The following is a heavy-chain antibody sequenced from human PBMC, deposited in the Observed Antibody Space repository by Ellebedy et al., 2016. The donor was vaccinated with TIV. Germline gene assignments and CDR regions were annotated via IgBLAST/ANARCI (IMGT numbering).Heavy chain of an antibody. Sequence: MPSETLSPTCTVSSGSITGTYWSWIRQPPGKGLEWIGLIFPTGDTNYSPSLKSRVAISLDTSKNQFSLKLTTVTEADTAVYYCARGGDSSKYFDYWGRGTLVTVSS. CDR1: SGSITGTY. D-gene: IGHD3-3*01. CDR3: ARGGDSSKYFDY. J-gene: IGHJ4*02. V-gene: IGHV4-59*01. CDR2: IFPTGDT.